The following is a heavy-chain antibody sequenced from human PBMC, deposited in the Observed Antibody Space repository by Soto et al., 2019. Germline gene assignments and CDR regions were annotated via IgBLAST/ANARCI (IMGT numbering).Heavy chain of an antibody. J-gene: IGHJ5*02. CDR2: ISYDGSNK. CDR3: ALGSYYYDSSGDTNWFDP. D-gene: IGHD3-22*01. CDR1: GFTFSSYG. V-gene: IGHV3-30*03. Sequence: QVQLVESGGGVVQPGRSLRLSCAASGFTFSSYGMHWVRQAPGKGLEWVAVISYDGSNKYYADSVKGRFTISRDNSKNTLYLQMNSLRAEYTAVYYCALGSYYYDSSGDTNWFDPWGQGTLVTVSS.